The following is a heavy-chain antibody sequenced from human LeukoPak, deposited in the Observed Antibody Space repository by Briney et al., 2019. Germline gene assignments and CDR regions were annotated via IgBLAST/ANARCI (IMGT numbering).Heavy chain of an antibody. V-gene: IGHV3-15*01. D-gene: IGHD1-26*01. CDR3: TTRVGATPSDY. CDR2: IKSKTDGGTT. CDR1: GFTFSDYY. Sequence: GGSLRLSCAASGFTFSDYYMSWVRQAPGKGLEWVGRIKSKTDGGTTDYAAPVKGRFTISRDDSKNTLYLQMNSLKTEDTAVYYCTTRVGATPSDYWGQGTLVTVSS. J-gene: IGHJ4*02.